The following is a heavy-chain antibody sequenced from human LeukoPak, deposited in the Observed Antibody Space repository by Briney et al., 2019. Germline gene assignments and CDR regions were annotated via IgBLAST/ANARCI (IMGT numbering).Heavy chain of an antibody. J-gene: IGHJ4*02. CDR3: AKDIGSSYLYYYDSSGYFDY. V-gene: IGHV3-9*01. Sequence: PGGSLRLSCAASGFTFDDYAMHWVRQAPGKGLEWVSGISWNSGSIGYADSVKGRFTISRDNAKNSLYLQMNSLRAEDTALYYCAKDIGSSYLYYYDSSGYFDYWGQGTLVTVSS. D-gene: IGHD3-22*01. CDR2: ISWNSGSI. CDR1: GFTFDDYA.